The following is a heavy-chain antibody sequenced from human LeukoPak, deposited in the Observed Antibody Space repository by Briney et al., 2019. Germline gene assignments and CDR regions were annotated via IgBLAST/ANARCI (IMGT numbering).Heavy chain of an antibody. D-gene: IGHD4-17*01. Sequence: GGSLRLSCTVSGFTFSDYYMIWFSQAPGRGLEWISWITSSGTTTDYADSVKGRFTVSRDNAKNSLYLQMNSLRADDTAVYYCARDPDYGDPYWGQGTLVTVSS. CDR1: GFTFSDYY. V-gene: IGHV3-11*01. CDR2: ITSSGTTT. CDR3: ARDPDYGDPY. J-gene: IGHJ4*02.